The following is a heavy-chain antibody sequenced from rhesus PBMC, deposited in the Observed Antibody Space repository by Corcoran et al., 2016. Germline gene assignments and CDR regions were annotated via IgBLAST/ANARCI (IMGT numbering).Heavy chain of an antibody. J-gene: IGHJ5-1*01. CDR3: ARNGGDGGFDV. Sequence: QVQLQESGPGLVKPSETLSLTCAVSGGSISPSYWNWIRQPPGKGREWMGYIGGSMGTTYYNPSFKSRVTISTDTSKNQFSLKLSSVTAADTAVYYCARNGGDGGFDVWGAGVLVTVSS. V-gene: IGHV4-165*02. D-gene: IGHD2-33*01. CDR2: IGGSMGTT. CDR1: GGSISPSY.